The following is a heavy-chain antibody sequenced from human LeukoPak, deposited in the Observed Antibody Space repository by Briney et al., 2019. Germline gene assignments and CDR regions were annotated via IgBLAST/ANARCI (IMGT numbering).Heavy chain of an antibody. Sequence: GASVKVSCKASGYTFTSYDINWVRQATGQGLEWMGGMNPNSGETGYAQKFPGRVTITRNTSISTAYMELSSLRSEDTTVYYCPRGQRYCSSTSCYPPHYYYYYMDVWGKGTTVTVSS. CDR3: PRGQRYCSSTSCYPPHYYYYYMDV. CDR1: GYTFTSYD. V-gene: IGHV1-8*03. J-gene: IGHJ6*03. D-gene: IGHD2-2*01. CDR2: MNPNSGET.